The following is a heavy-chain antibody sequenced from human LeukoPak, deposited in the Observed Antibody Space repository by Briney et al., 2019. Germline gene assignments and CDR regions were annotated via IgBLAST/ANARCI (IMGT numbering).Heavy chain of an antibody. J-gene: IGHJ6*03. CDR2: INPNSGGT. V-gene: IGHV1-2*02. Sequence: ASVKVSCKASGYTFTGYYMHWVRQAPGQGLEWMGWINPNSGGTNYAQKFQGRVTMTRDTSISTAYMELSRLRSDDTAVYYCARGPRITIFGVVISESYMDVWGKGTTVTVSS. D-gene: IGHD3-3*01. CDR1: GYTFTGYY. CDR3: ARGPRITIFGVVISESYMDV.